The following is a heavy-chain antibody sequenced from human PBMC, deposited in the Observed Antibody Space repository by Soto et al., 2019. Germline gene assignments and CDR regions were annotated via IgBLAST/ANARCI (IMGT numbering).Heavy chain of an antibody. CDR3: ARDDWLKPTSFDY. J-gene: IGHJ4*02. CDR2: INAGNGNT. CDR1: GYTFTTNT. V-gene: IGHV1-3*01. D-gene: IGHD2-21*01. Sequence: ASVKVSCKASGYTFTTNTIHWVRRAPGQRLEWMGWINAGNGNTKYSQNFQGRVTITRDTSASTAYMELSSLKSEDTAVYYCARDDWLKPTSFDYWGQGTLVTVSS.